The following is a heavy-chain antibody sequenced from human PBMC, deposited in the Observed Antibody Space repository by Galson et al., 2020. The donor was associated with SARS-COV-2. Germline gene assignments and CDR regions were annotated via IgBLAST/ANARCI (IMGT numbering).Heavy chain of an antibody. D-gene: IGHD3-9*01. CDR2: IFHGGYT. V-gene: IGHV4-39*01. Sequence: SETLSLTCTVSGGSISNSSYYWDWIRQPPGKGLEWIGSIFHGGYTYYNASLKSRLILSVEKSKNQFSLKFNSVTATDTAVYYCARRRDDWYYVTLTTHGARGWYDPWGQGTLVSVSS. CDR1: GGSISNSSYY. CDR3: ARRRDDWYYVTLTTHGARGWYDP. J-gene: IGHJ5*02.